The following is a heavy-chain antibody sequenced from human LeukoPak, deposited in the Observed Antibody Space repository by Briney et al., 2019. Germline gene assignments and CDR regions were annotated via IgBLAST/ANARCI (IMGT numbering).Heavy chain of an antibody. V-gene: IGHV3-48*01. J-gene: IGHJ4*02. D-gene: IGHD3-9*01. CDR2: ISSSSSTV. CDR1: GFTVSSTY. CDR3: ARDDPHYDILTGYYPIDS. Sequence: QPGGSLRLSCAASGFTVSSTYMSWVRQAPGKGLEWVSYISSSSSTVYYTDSVKGRFTISRDNAKRSLYLQMNSLRAEDTAVYYCARDDPHYDILTGYYPIDSWGQGTLVTVSS.